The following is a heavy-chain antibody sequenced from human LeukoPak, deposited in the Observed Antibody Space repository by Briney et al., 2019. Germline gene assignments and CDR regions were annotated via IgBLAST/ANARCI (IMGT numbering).Heavy chain of an antibody. CDR3: ASLMTSVTIPDY. V-gene: IGHV3-21*01. CDR1: GFXFSSCS. Sequence: GGSLRLSCAASGFXFSSCSINWIRKAPGKGLEWGSSITTSSSHVYYADSVKGRFTISRDNAKNSLYLQMNSLRAEDTAVYYCASLMTSVTIPDYWGQGTLVTVSS. J-gene: IGHJ4*02. D-gene: IGHD4-17*01. CDR2: ITTSSSHV.